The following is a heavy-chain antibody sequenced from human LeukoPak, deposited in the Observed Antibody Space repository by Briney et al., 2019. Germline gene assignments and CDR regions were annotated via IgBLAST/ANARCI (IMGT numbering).Heavy chain of an antibody. V-gene: IGHV1-2*02. D-gene: IGHD4-17*01. CDR2: INPNSGGT. CDR1: GYTFTGYY. J-gene: IGHJ4*02. Sequence: ASGKVSCKASGYTFTGYYMHWVRQAPGQGLEWMGWINPNSGGTNYAQKFQGRVTMTRDTSISTAYMELSRLRSDDTAVYYCARDPGYGDPRGYWGQGTLVTVSS. CDR3: ARDPGYGDPRGY.